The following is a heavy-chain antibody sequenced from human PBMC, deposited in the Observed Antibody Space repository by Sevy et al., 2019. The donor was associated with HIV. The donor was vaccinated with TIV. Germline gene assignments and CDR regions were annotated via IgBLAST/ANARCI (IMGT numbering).Heavy chain of an antibody. J-gene: IGHJ4*02. CDR1: GYTFTNYY. CDR2: INPSGGST. Sequence: ASVKVSCKASGYTFTNYYIHWVRQAPGQGLEWMGIINPSGGSTTYAQKFQGRVTMTRDTSTSTVYMQLSILRSEDTAVYYCARDRYSGYGFDYWGQGTLVTVSS. CDR3: ARDRYSGYGFDY. V-gene: IGHV1-46*03. D-gene: IGHD5-12*01.